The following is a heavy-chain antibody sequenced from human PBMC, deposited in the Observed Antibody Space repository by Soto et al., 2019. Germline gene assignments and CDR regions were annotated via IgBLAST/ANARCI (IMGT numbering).Heavy chain of an antibody. Sequence: GGSLRLSCAASGFTFSSYGMHWVRQAPGKGLEWVAVIWYDGSNKYYADSVKGRFTISRDNSKNTLYLQMNSLRAEDTAVYYCARERGNYYFDYWGQGTLVTVSS. J-gene: IGHJ4*02. D-gene: IGHD3-10*01. CDR2: IWYDGSNK. CDR3: ARERGNYYFDY. CDR1: GFTFSSYG. V-gene: IGHV3-33*01.